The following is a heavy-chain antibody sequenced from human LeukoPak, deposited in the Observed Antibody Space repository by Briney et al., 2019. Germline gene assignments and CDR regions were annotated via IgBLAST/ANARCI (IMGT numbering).Heavy chain of an antibody. J-gene: IGHJ4*02. Sequence: GASVKVTFKTSGYTFTNDYIHWVRQAPGQGLEWMGMINPGDGSTTYAQKFQGRLTMTRDTSTSTLSMELSSLRSGETAVFYCTRVAQLVFDHWGQGTLVTVSS. D-gene: IGHD6-6*01. CDR3: TRVAQLVFDH. CDR2: INPGDGST. CDR1: GYTFTNDY. V-gene: IGHV1-46*03.